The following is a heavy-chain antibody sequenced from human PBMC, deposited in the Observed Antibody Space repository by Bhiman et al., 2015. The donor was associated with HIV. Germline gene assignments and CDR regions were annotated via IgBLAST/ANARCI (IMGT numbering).Heavy chain of an antibody. V-gene: IGHV3-48*03. CDR1: GFAFSTYK. CDR3: ARDRPTLSYYDSSSYSPFDY. CDR2: ISSSGSKI. Sequence: EVQLVESGGDLVQPGGSLRLSCAASGFAFSTYKMNWVRQAPGKGLEWVSYISSSGSKIYYADSVKGRFTISRDNTKNSLYLQMNNLRVEDTATYYCARDRPTLSYYDSSSYSPFDYWGQGTLVTVSS. J-gene: IGHJ4*02. D-gene: IGHD3-22*01.